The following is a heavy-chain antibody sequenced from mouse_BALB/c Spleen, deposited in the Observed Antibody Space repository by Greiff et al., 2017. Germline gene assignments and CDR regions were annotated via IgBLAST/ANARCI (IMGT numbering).Heavy chain of an antibody. CDR2: IYPYNGGT. D-gene: IGHD2-1*01. J-gene: IGHJ2*01. Sequence: EVKLQESGPELVKPGASVKISCKASGYTFTDYNMHWVKQSHGKSLEWIGYIYPYNGGTGYNQKFKSKATLTVDNSSSTAYMELRSLTSEDSAVYYCARGGYYGNCFDYWGQGTTLTVSS. V-gene: IGHV1S29*02. CDR1: GYTFTDYN. CDR3: ARGGYYGNCFDY.